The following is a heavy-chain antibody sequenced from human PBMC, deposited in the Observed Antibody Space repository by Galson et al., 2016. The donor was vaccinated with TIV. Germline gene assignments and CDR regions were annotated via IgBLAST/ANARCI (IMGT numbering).Heavy chain of an antibody. CDR1: GFRFSHYY. CDR3: VGGANSAEK. V-gene: IGHV3-11*04. Sequence: SLRLSCAASGFRFSHYYMSWIRQSPGKGLEWLSYISYDSVAIKYADSVEGRFTISRDNAKGSLNLQMKSLRAEDTAVYYCVGGANSAEKWGLGTQVTVSS. D-gene: IGHD4/OR15-4a*01. J-gene: IGHJ4*02. CDR2: ISYDSVAI.